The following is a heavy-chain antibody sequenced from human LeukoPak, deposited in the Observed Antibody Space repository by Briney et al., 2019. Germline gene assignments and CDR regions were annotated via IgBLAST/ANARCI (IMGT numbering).Heavy chain of an antibody. V-gene: IGHV3-23*01. CDR1: GFTFSSYA. J-gene: IGHJ6*02. D-gene: IGHD6-13*01. Sequence: PGGSLRLSCAASGFTFSSYAMSWVRQAPGKGLEWVSAISGSGGSTYYADSVKGRFTISRDNSKNTLYLQMNSLRAEDTAVYYCAKELMYSSSWSGHYYYGMDVWGQGTTVTVSS. CDR2: ISGSGGST. CDR3: AKELMYSSSWSGHYYYGMDV.